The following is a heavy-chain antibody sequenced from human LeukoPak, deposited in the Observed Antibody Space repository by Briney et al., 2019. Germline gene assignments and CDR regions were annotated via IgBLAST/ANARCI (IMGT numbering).Heavy chain of an antibody. D-gene: IGHD3-10*01. CDR1: GGSISSYY. CDR2: IYYSGST. CDR3: ARDYGSAWGY. V-gene: IGHV4-59*12. J-gene: IGHJ4*02. Sequence: SETLSLTCTVSGGSISSYYWSWIRQPPGKGLEWIGYIYYSGSTNYNPSLKSRVTISVDTSKNQFSLKLSSVTAADTAVYYCARDYGSAWGYWGQGTLVTVSS.